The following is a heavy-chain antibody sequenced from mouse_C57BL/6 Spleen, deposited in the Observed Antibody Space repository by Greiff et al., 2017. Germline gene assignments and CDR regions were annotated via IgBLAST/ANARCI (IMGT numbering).Heavy chain of an antibody. V-gene: IGHV1-58*01. CDR3: ARSRDYYYGTYWYFDV. CDR1: GYTFTSYG. J-gene: IGHJ1*03. D-gene: IGHD1-1*01. Sequence: VHVKQSGAELVRPGSSVKMSCKTSGYTFTSYGINWVKQRPGQGLEWIGYIYIGNGYTEYNEKFKGKATLTSDTSSSTAYMQLSSLTSEDSAIYFCARSRDYYYGTYWYFDVWGTGTTVTVSS. CDR2: IYIGNGYT.